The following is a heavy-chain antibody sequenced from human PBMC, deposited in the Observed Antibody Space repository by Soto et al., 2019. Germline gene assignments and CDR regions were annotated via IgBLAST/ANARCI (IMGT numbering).Heavy chain of an antibody. CDR1: GGSISSRSYF. Sequence: QLQLQESGPGLVKPSETLFLTCTVSGGSISSRSYFWGSIRQPPGKGLEWIGSVSYNVRTYYNPSLKSRLTRSVDTAKNQFFLKLSSVTAADTAVYYCARQAVDEGYSSGWYFDSWGQGTLVTVSS. V-gene: IGHV4-39*01. CDR2: VSYNVRT. CDR3: ARQAVDEGYSSGWYFDS. J-gene: IGHJ4*02. D-gene: IGHD6-19*01.